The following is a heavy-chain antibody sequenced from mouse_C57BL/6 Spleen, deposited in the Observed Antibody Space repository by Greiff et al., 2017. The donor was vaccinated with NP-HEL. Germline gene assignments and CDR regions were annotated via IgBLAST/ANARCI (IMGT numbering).Heavy chain of an antibody. CDR1: GFSLTSYG. D-gene: IGHD1-3*01. V-gene: IGHV2-6*03. Sequence: VMLVESGPGLVAPSQSLSITCTVSGFSLTSYGVHWVRQPPGKGLEWLVVIWSDGSTTYNSALKSSLSTSKDNSKSQVFLKMNSLQTDDTAMYYCARTEWNSPAWFAYWGQGTLVTVSA. CDR2: IWSDGST. J-gene: IGHJ3*01. CDR3: ARTEWNSPAWFAY.